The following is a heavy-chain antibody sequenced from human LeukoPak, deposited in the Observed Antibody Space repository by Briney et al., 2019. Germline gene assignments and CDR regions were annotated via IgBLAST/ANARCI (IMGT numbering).Heavy chain of an antibody. CDR2: ISGSGGST. V-gene: IGHV3-23*01. CDR3: ARSPSSGWYIFDC. J-gene: IGHJ4*02. Sequence: GGSLRLSCAASGFTFSSYAMSWVRQAPGKGLEWVSAISGSGGSTYYADSVKGRFTISRDNSKNTLYLQMNSLRAEDTAVYYCARSPSSGWYIFDCWGQGTLVTVSS. CDR1: GFTFSSYA. D-gene: IGHD6-19*01.